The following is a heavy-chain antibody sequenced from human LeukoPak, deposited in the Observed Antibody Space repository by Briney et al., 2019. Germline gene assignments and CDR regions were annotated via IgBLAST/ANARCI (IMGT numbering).Heavy chain of an antibody. J-gene: IGHJ4*02. Sequence: GGSLSLSCAASGFNFTNYAMNWVRQPPGKGLEWVSAISRSGGTTYYAESVKGRFTISRDTSKYTLYLQMNSLRAEDTAVYFCAKDPGGWVDYWGQGTLVTVSS. CDR2: ISRSGGTT. CDR3: AKDPGGWVDY. V-gene: IGHV3-23*01. CDR1: GFNFTNYA. D-gene: IGHD5-12*01.